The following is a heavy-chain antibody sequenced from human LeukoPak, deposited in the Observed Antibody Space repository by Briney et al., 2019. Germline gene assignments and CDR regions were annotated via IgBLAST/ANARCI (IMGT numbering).Heavy chain of an antibody. D-gene: IGHD4-11*01. CDR1: GFTFSSYA. CDR2: ISGSGGST. J-gene: IGHJ4*02. CDR3: AKDLGYSNIVFVY. V-gene: IGHV3-23*01. Sequence: GGSLRLSCAASGFTFSSYAMSWVRQAPGKGLEWVSAISGSGGSTYYADSVKGRFTISRDNSKNTLHLQMNSLRAEDTAVYYCAKDLGYSNIVFVYWGQGTLVTVSS.